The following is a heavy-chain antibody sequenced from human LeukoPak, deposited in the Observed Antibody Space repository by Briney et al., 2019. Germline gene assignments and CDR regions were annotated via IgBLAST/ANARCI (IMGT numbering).Heavy chain of an antibody. CDR1: GFTFSSYG. J-gene: IGHJ4*02. Sequence: GGSLRLSCAASGFTFSSYGMSWVRQAPGKGLEWVSAISGSGGSTYYADSVKGRFTISRDNSKNTLYLQMNSLRAEDTAVYYCARPGIAVAISAYDYWGQGTLVTVSS. CDR3: ARPGIAVAISAYDY. CDR2: ISGSGGST. V-gene: IGHV3-23*01. D-gene: IGHD6-19*01.